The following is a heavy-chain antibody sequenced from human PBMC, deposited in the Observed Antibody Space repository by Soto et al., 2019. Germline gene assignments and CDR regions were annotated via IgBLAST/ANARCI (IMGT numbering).Heavy chain of an antibody. D-gene: IGHD6-13*01. CDR3: ARGLPYSSSWYGY. V-gene: IGHV4-34*01. CDR1: GGSFSGYY. Sequence: QVQLQQWGAGLLKPSETLSLTCAVYGGSFSGYYWSWIRQPPGKGLEWIGEINHSGSTNYNPSLKSRVTISVDTSKNQFSLKLSSVTAADTAVYYCARGLPYSSSWYGYWGQGTLVTVSS. CDR2: INHSGST. J-gene: IGHJ4*02.